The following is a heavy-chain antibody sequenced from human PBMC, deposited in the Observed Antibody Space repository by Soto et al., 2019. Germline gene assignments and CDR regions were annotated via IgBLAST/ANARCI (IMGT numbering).Heavy chain of an antibody. CDR1: GFTFSSYV. Sequence: EVQLLESGGGLVQPGGSLRLSCAASGFTFSSYVMSWVRQAPGKGLEWVSAISGSGGSTYYADSVKGRFTISRDNSKNTLYLQMNSLRAEDTAVYYCAKRGGWEQQLVQDWYFDLWGRGTLVTVSS. CDR3: AKRGGWEQQLVQDWYFDL. J-gene: IGHJ2*01. CDR2: ISGSGGST. V-gene: IGHV3-23*01. D-gene: IGHD6-13*01.